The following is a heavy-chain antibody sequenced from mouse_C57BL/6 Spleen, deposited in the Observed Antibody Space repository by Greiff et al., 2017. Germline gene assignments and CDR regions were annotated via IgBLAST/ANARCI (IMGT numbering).Heavy chain of an antibody. CDR3: ARTDSLYAMDD. CDR2: IDPEDGET. J-gene: IGHJ4*01. D-gene: IGHD3-2*01. Sequence: VQLKQSGAELVKPGASVKLSCTASGFNIKDYYMPWVKQRTEQGLEWIGRIDPEDGETKYAPKFQGKATITADTSSNTAYLQLSSLTSEDTAVYYCARTDSLYAMDDWGQGTSVTVAS. V-gene: IGHV14-2*01. CDR1: GFNIKDYY.